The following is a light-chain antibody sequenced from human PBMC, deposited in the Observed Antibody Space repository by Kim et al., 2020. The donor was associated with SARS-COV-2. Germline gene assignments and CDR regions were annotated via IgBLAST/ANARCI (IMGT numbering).Light chain of an antibody. J-gene: IGKJ3*01. V-gene: IGKV3-15*01. CDR2: GAS. Sequence: SPGERATLSCRASESVNSNLAWYQQKPGQAPRLLIYGASTRATGIPARFSGSGSGTEFTLTISSLQSEDFAVYYCQQYNDWPPFTFGPGTKVDIK. CDR1: ESVNSN. CDR3: QQYNDWPPFT.